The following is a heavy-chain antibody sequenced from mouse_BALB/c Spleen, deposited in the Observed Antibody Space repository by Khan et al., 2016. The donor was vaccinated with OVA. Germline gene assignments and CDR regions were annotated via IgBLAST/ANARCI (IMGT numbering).Heavy chain of an antibody. CDR1: GYTFTNAG. J-gene: IGHJ4*01. D-gene: IGHD2-12*01. V-gene: IGHV9-4*02. Sequence: QIQLVQSGPELKRPGETVRISCKAFGYTFTNAGMQWVQKMPGKGLKWIGWINTHSGVPKYAEAFKGRFAFSLDTSATTAYLQITNIKNEDTATXFCARGGAAYYKNDGGAMDYWGQGTSVTVSS. CDR2: INTHSGVP. CDR3: ARGGAAYYKNDGGAMDY.